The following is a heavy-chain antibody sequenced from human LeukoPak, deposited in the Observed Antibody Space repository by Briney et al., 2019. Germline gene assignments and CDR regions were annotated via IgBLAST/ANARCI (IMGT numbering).Heavy chain of an antibody. V-gene: IGHV3-53*01. CDR1: GFTFSSYW. CDR3: ARDVSA. Sequence: GGSLRLSCEASGFTFSSYWMHWVRQAPGKGLEWVSVIYSSGSTYYADSVKGRFTISRDNSKNTLYLQMNSLRAEDTAVYYCARDVSAWGQGTLVTVSS. J-gene: IGHJ5*02. CDR2: IYSSGST. D-gene: IGHD6-19*01.